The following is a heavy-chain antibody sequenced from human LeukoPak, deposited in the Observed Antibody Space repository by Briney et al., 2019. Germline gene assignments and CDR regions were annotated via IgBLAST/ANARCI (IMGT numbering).Heavy chain of an antibody. V-gene: IGHV3-23*01. Sequence: ETLSLTCAVYGGSFSGYYWSWIRQPPGKGLEWVSAISGSGGSTYYADSVKGRFTISRDNSKNTLYLQMNSLRAEDTAVYYCAKIDRADFFDYWGQGTLVTVSS. J-gene: IGHJ4*02. CDR3: AKIDRADFFDY. CDR1: GGSFSGYY. CDR2: ISGSGGST. D-gene: IGHD1-26*01.